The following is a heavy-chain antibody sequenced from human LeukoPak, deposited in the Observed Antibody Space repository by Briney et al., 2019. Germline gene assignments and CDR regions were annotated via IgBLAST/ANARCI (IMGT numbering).Heavy chain of an antibody. J-gene: IGHJ4*02. CDR2: IGAGGTFT. Sequence: GGSLRLSCTASGFTFSSYAMNWVRQAPGKGLEWVSGIGAGGTFTYYADSVKGRFTIFRDNSRNTLYLQMDSLRAEDTAVYYCARGIHNSCDYWGQGALVTVSS. D-gene: IGHD6-6*01. V-gene: IGHV3-23*01. CDR3: ARGIHNSCDY. CDR1: GFTFSSYA.